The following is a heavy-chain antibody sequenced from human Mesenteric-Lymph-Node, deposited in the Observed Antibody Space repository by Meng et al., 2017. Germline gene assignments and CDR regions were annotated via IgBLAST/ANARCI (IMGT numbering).Heavy chain of an antibody. D-gene: IGHD6-13*01. CDR1: GFTFSSYA. CDR3: ATIEGGSGTT. Sequence: LSLTCAASGFTFSSYAMSWVRQAPGKGLEWVSGISASGGSTNYADSVKGRFTISRDNSKNTLYLQMNSLRAEDTAVYYCATIEGGSGTTWGQGTLVTVSS. J-gene: IGHJ1*01. CDR2: ISASGGST. V-gene: IGHV3-23*01.